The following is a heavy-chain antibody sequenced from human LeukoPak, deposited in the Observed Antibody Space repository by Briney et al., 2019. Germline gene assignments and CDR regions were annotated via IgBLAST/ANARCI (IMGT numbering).Heavy chain of an antibody. J-gene: IGHJ5*02. CDR2: IYYSGST. CDR3: ARPVPSRLGWFDP. Sequence: SETLSLTCTVSGGSISSSSYYWGWSRQPPGKGLEWIGSIYYSGSTYYNPSLKSRVTISVDTSKNQVSLRLSSVTAADTAVYYCARPVPSRLGWFDPWGQGTLVTVSS. CDR1: GGSISSSSYY. V-gene: IGHV4-39*01. D-gene: IGHD1-1*01.